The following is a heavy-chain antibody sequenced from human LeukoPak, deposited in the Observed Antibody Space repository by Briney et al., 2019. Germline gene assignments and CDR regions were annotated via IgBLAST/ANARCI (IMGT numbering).Heavy chain of an antibody. V-gene: IGHV3-48*04. CDR1: EFTFSSYA. Sequence: GGSLRLSCAASEFTFSSYAMNWVRQAPGKGLEWVSYISTSSNTIYYADSVKGRFTISRDNAKNSLYLQMTSLRAEDTAVYYCARAHRPGSYSGWFTANAFDVWGQGTMVTVSS. D-gene: IGHD6-19*01. CDR2: ISTSSNTI. J-gene: IGHJ3*01. CDR3: ARAHRPGSYSGWFTANAFDV.